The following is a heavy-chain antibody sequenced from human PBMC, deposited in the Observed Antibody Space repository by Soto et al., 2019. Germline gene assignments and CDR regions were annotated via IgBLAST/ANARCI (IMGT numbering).Heavy chain of an antibody. CDR1: GGTFSSYA. CDR2: IIPIFGTA. Sequence: QVQLVQSGAEVKKPGSSVKVSCKASGGTFSSYAISWVRQAPGQGLEWMGGIIPIFGTANYAQKFQDRVTITADKSTSTDYMELSSLRSEDTAVYYCARIILYCSGGSCYPCDYYYGMDVWGQGTTVTVSS. J-gene: IGHJ6*02. D-gene: IGHD2-15*01. V-gene: IGHV1-69*06. CDR3: ARIILYCSGGSCYPCDYYYGMDV.